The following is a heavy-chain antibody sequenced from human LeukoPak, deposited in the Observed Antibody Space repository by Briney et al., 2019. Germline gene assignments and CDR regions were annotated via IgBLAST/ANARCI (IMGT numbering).Heavy chain of an antibody. Sequence: GGSLRLSCVASGFTFSSYSMSWVRQAPGKGLDWVSFISGSGSDTYYADSVKGRFTVSRDNAKNSLFLQMSSLRAEDTVVYYCARRFGQLLYPLDYWGQGTLLTVSS. CDR1: GFTFSSYS. CDR2: ISGSGSDT. CDR3: ARRFGQLLYPLDY. D-gene: IGHD3-10*01. V-gene: IGHV3-21*01. J-gene: IGHJ4*02.